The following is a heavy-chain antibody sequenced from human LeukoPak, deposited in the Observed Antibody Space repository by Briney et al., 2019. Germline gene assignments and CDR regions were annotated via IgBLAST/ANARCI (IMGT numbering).Heavy chain of an antibody. D-gene: IGHD6-13*01. CDR1: GYTFTGYY. CDR2: INPNSGGT. J-gene: IGHJ4*02. CDR3: ARGRPRIAAAGTDY. Sequence: GASVKVSCKASGYTFTGYYMHWVRQAPGQGLEWMGWINPNSGGTNYAQKFQGRVTMTRDTSISTAYMELSRLRSDDTAVYYCARGRPRIAAAGTDYWGQETLVTVSS. V-gene: IGHV1-2*02.